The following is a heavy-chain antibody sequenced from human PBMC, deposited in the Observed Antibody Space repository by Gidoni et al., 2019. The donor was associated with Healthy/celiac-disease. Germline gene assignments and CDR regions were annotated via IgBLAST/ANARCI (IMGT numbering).Heavy chain of an antibody. D-gene: IGHD3-10*01. CDR1: GGSISSSY. CDR2: IYYSGST. J-gene: IGHJ4*02. V-gene: IGHV4-59*08. Sequence: QVQLQESGPGLVKPSETLSLTCTVSGGSISSSYWSWIRQPPGKGLEWIGYIYYSGSTNYNPSLKSRVTISGDTSKNQFSLKLSSVTAADTAVYYCARHSYYYGSGSYSQVFDYWGQGTLVTVSS. CDR3: ARHSYYYGSGSYSQVFDY.